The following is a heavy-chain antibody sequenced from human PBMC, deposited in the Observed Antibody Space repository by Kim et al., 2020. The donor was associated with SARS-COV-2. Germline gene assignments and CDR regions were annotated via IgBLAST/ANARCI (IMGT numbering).Heavy chain of an antibody. Sequence: SETLSLTCTVSGGSISSYYWSWIRQPPGKGLEWIGYIYYSGSTNYNPSLKSRVTISVDTSKNQFSLKLSSVTAADTAVYYCARAITYRRDGYFDYWGQEPWSPSPQ. J-gene: IGHJ4*01. CDR3: ARAITYRRDGYFDY. CDR2: IYYSGST. V-gene: IGHV4-59*01. D-gene: IGHD3-16*01. CDR1: GGSISSYY.